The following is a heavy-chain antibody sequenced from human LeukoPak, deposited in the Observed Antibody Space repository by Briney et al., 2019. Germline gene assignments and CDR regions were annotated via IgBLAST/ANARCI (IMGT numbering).Heavy chain of an antibody. V-gene: IGHV3-23*01. Sequence: GGSLRLSCAASGFTFSSYAMSWVRQAPGKRLEWVSAISGSGGSTYYADSVKGRFTISRDNSKNTLYLQMNSLRAEDTAVYYSSVGHSSSWYWFDPWGQGTLVTVSS. D-gene: IGHD6-13*01. CDR1: GFTFSSYA. CDR3: SVGHSSSWYWFDP. J-gene: IGHJ5*02. CDR2: ISGSGGST.